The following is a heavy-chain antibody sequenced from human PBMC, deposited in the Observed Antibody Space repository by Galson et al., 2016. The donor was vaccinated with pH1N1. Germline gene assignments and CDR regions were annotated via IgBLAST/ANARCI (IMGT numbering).Heavy chain of an antibody. CDR3: ARVWSYDFWSGVGDFYFDY. D-gene: IGHD3-3*01. CDR1: GFTVSSNY. Sequence: SLRLSCAASGFTVSSNYMSWVRQAPGKGLEWVSIVYSGGNTYYADSVKGRFTISRDNSNNTLYLQTNSLRAEDTAVYYCARVWSYDFWSGVGDFYFDYWGQGILVTVSS. V-gene: IGHV3-53*05. J-gene: IGHJ4*02. CDR2: VYSGGNT.